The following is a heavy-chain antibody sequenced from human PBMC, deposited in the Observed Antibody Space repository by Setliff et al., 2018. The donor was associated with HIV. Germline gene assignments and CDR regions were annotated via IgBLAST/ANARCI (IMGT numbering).Heavy chain of an antibody. Sequence: RASVKVSCKASGYSFTNYYIQWVRQAPGQGLEWMGKISPGGGSTSKEQKCQGRFTMTRDTSTSKVYMELSSLRSEDTAVYYCARGPLVVPTHYYMDLWGKGTTVTVSS. CDR1: GYSFTNYY. V-gene: IGHV1-46*01. CDR2: ISPGGGST. J-gene: IGHJ6*03. D-gene: IGHD3-22*01. CDR3: ARGPLVVPTHYYMDL.